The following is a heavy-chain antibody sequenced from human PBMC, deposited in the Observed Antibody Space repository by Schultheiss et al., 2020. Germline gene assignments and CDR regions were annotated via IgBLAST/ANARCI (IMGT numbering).Heavy chain of an antibody. CDR3: ARSSSCPNCYTYWFDP. CDR2: ISGSGGST. CDR1: GFTFDDYA. J-gene: IGHJ5*02. V-gene: IGHV3-23*01. D-gene: IGHD2-2*02. Sequence: GGSLRLSCAASGFTFDDYAMHWVRQAPGKGLEWVSGISGSGGSTYYADSVKGRFTISRDNSKNTLDLQMNSLRAEDTAVYYCARSSSCPNCYTYWFDPWGQGTLVTVSS.